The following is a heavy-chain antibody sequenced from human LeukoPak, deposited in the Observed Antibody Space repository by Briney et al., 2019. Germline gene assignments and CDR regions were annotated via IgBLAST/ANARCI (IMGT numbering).Heavy chain of an antibody. CDR3: AREGIDYGDYPFDY. V-gene: IGHV1-2*02. D-gene: IGHD4-17*01. CDR2: INPNSGGT. J-gene: IGHJ4*02. CDR1: GYTFTGYY. Sequence: ASMKVSCKASGYTFTGYYMHWVRQAPGQGLEWMGWINPNSGGTNYAQKFQGRVTMTRDTSISTAYMELSRLRSDDTAVYYCAREGIDYGDYPFDYWGQGTLVTVSS.